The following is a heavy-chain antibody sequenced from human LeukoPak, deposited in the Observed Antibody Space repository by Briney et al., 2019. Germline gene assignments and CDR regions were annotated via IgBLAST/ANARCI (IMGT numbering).Heavy chain of an antibody. D-gene: IGHD5-18*01. Sequence: ASVKVSCKASGYTFSNSGISWVRQAPGQGLEWMGWINPNSGGTDYAQNFQGRVTMTRDTSISTAYMELSRLRSDDTAVYYCARGVYSYGLYYYMDVWGKGTTVIVSS. CDR2: INPNSGGT. CDR3: ARGVYSYGLYYYMDV. V-gene: IGHV1-2*02. CDR1: GYTFSNSG. J-gene: IGHJ6*03.